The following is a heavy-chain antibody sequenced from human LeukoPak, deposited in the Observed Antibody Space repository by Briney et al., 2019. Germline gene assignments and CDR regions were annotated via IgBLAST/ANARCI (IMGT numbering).Heavy chain of an antibody. V-gene: IGHV4-61*02. J-gene: IGHJ4*02. CDR1: GGSISSGSYY. Sequence: SETLSLTCTVSGGSISSGSYYWSWIRQPAGKGLERIGRIYTSGSTNYNPSLKSRVTISVDTSKNQFSLKLSSVTAADTAVYYCARANWYSSSWYLSYYFDYWGQGTLVTVSS. CDR3: ARANWYSSSWYLSYYFDY. D-gene: IGHD6-13*01. CDR2: IYTSGST.